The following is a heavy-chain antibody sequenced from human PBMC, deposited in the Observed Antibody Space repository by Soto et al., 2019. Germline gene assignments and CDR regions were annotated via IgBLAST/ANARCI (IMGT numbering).Heavy chain of an antibody. CDR1: GGSFSGYY. CDR2: INHSGST. CDR3: ARGGRRTDYIWGSYRLSYFDY. Sequence: SETLSLTCAVYGGSFSGYYWSWIRQPPGKGLEWIGEINHSGSTNYNPSLKSRVTISVDTSKNQFSLKLSSVTAADTAVYYCARGGRRTDYIWGSYRLSYFDYWGQGTLVTVSS. J-gene: IGHJ4*02. V-gene: IGHV4-34*01. D-gene: IGHD3-16*02.